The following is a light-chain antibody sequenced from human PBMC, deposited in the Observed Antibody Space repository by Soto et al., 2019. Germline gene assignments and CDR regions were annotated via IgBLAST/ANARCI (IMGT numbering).Light chain of an antibody. CDR1: QSISNY. CDR2: DAS. V-gene: IGKV3-11*01. J-gene: IGKJ5*01. Sequence: IELRQSPCTLCLSLGEGATPFYRASQSISNYLTWYQQRPGQAPRLLIYDASNRATGIPARFSGSGSGPDLTLTIGSLEPEDFAVYYCEQRSNWPITFGKGTRLDIK. CDR3: EQRSNWPIT.